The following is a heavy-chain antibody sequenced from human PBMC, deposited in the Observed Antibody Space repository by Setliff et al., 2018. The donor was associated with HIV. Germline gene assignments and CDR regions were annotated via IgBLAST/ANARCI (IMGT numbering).Heavy chain of an antibody. CDR3: AKEHCSGGTCYSHFDY. Sequence: GASVKVSCKASGYTFTSSGINWVRQATGQGLEWMGWMNPNRGNTGYAQKFQGRVTMTTETSTSTAYMELRSLRSDDTAVYYCAKEHCSGGTCYSHFDYWGQGTLVTVS. D-gene: IGHD2-15*01. CDR1: GYTFTSSG. CDR2: MNPNRGNT. V-gene: IGHV1-8*02. J-gene: IGHJ4*02.